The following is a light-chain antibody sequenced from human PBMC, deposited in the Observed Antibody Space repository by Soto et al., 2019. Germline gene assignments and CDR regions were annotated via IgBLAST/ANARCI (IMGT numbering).Light chain of an antibody. CDR2: DNN. CDR1: SSNIGNNY. CDR3: GTWDSSLSAVV. Sequence: QSVLTQPPSVSAAPGQKVTISCSGGSSNIGNNYVSWYQQLPGTAPKLLIYDNNKRPSGIPDRFSGSKSGTSATLGITGLQTVDEADYYCGTWDSSLSAVVFGGGTKLTVL. V-gene: IGLV1-51*01. J-gene: IGLJ2*01.